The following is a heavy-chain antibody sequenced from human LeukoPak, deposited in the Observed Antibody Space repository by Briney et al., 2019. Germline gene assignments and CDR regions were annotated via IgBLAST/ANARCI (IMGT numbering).Heavy chain of an antibody. D-gene: IGHD6-6*01. V-gene: IGHV3-48*01. CDR1: GVPFNHYS. CDR3: ASQSSSSSTRAPDF. Sequence: GGSLRLSCAASGVPFNHYSLNWVRQPPGKGLEWISYISASGRTTYYADSVKGRFTISRDHATLYLHMDTLISEDTALYYCASQSSSSSTRAPDFWGLGNLVTVSS. J-gene: IGHJ4*02. CDR2: ISASGRTT.